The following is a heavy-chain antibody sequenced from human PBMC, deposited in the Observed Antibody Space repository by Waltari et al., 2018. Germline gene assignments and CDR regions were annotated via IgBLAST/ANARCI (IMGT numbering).Heavy chain of an antibody. CDR2: LSYGGDNK. CDR1: GFTFSAYA. CDR3: ARGPRPVPFDY. Sequence: QVQLVASGGGVVQPGRSLTLSCAASGFTFSAYAMHWVRQAPAKGLEWVAVLSYGGDNKYYAESVKGRFTLSGDSSRNTVYLQMDSLRTEDTAVYYCARGPRPVPFDYWGRGTLVTVSS. V-gene: IGHV3-30-3*01. J-gene: IGHJ4*02.